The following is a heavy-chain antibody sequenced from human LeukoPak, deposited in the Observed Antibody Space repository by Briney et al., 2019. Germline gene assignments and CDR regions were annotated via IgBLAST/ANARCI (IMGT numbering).Heavy chain of an antibody. J-gene: IGHJ4*02. V-gene: IGHV3-21*01. CDR1: GFLFSIYS. CDR2: ISSGTSYI. D-gene: IGHD1-26*01. CDR3: AELSGYVEY. Sequence: GGSLRPSCAASGFLFSIYSMNWVRQAPGKGPEWVSSISSGTSYIHYADSVKGRFTISRDNAKNSLYLQMNSLRAEDTAVYYCAELSGYVEYWGQGTLVTVSS.